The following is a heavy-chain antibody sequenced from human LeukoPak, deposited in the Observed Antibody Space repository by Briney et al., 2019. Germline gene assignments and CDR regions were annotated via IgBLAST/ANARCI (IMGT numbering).Heavy chain of an antibody. J-gene: IGHJ4*02. CDR1: GYTFTDYY. Sequence: ASVKVSCKASGYTFTDYYMHWVRQAPGQGLEWMGWINPNSGGTNYAQKFQGRVTMTRDTSISTAYMELSSLRSDDTAVYYCARGGSSNWGAYHLLNDYWGQGTLVTVSS. CDR2: INPNSGGT. CDR3: ARGGSSNWGAYHLLNDY. D-gene: IGHD2-2*01. V-gene: IGHV1-2*02.